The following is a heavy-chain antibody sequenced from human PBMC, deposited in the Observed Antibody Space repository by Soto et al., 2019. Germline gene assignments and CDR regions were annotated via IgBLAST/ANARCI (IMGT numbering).Heavy chain of an antibody. CDR2: INHSGST. V-gene: IGHV4-34*01. CDR3: ARGRSRYSNTFHTWLDP. CDR1: GESFSGFH. Sequence: ETLSLTCAVYGESFSGFHWNWIRQPPGKGLEWIGEINHSGSTTYTPSLKSRVTISRDTSRNQFSLKLSSVTAADTAVYYCARGRSRYSNTFHTWLDPWGQGALVTVSS. J-gene: IGHJ5*02. D-gene: IGHD2-2*01.